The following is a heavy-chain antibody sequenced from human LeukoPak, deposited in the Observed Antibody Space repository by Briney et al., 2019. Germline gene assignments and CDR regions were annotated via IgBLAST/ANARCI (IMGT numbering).Heavy chain of an antibody. CDR1: GFTFSSYD. V-gene: IGHV3-30*18. CDR2: ISYDGSNK. CDR3: AKAGGRWLTPFDP. Sequence: GRSLRLSCAASGFTFSSYDMHWVRQAPGKGLEWVAIISYDGSNKYYADSVKGRFTISRDNSKNTLYLQMDSLRAEDTAVYFCAKAGGRWLTPFDPWGQGTLVTVSS. J-gene: IGHJ5*02. D-gene: IGHD6-19*01.